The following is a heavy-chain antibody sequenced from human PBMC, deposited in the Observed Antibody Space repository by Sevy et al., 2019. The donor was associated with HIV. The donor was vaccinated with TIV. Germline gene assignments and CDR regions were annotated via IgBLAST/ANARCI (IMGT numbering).Heavy chain of an antibody. V-gene: IGHV3-11*01. CDR2: ISSSGITI. CDR1: GFTFSDYY. D-gene: IGHD6-6*01. CDR3: ARRGRSSSLSHFDY. Sequence: GGSLRLSCAASGFTFSDYYMNCVRQAPGKGLEWVSYISSSGITIYYADSVKGRFTISRDNAKNSLYLQMNSLRAEDTAVYYCARRGRSSSLSHFDYWGQGTLVTVSS. J-gene: IGHJ4*02.